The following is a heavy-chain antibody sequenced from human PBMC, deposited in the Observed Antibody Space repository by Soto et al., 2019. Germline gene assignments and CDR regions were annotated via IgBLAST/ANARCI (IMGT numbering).Heavy chain of an antibody. D-gene: IGHD3-10*01. CDR1: GFTFNSYS. J-gene: IGHJ4*02. CDR3: VRNAGSLGY. CDR2: ITSGSSTI. V-gene: IGHV3-48*01. Sequence: EVPLVESGGGLVQPGGSLRLSCVGSGFTFNSYSMGWVRQAPGKGLEWVSYITSGSSTIHYADSVKGRFTISRDNAKTSVFLQMNSLRVEDTAVYYCVRNAGSLGYWGQGPLVTVSS.